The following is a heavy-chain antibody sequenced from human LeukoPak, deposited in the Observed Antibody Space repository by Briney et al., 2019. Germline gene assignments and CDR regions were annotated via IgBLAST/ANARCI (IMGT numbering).Heavy chain of an antibody. CDR3: ARGTVDTAMVTPLDY. CDR2: IIPIFGTA. D-gene: IGHD5-18*01. J-gene: IGHJ4*02. V-gene: IGHV1-69*06. CDR1: GGAFSSYA. Sequence: GASVKLSCTASGGAFSSYAISWVRRAPGPGLEWMGGIIPIFGTANYAQKFQGRVTITADKSTTTAYMELSILRSEDTAVYYCARGTVDTAMVTPLDYWGQGTLVTVSS.